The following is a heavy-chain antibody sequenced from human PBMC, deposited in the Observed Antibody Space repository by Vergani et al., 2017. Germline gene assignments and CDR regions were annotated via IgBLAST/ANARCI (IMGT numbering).Heavy chain of an antibody. V-gene: IGHV4-34*01. Sequence: QVQLQQWGAGLLKPSETLSLTCAVYGGSFSGYYWSWIRQPPGKGLEWIGEINHSGSTNYNPSLKSRFTISVDTSKNQFSLKLSSVTAADTAVHYCARVKKSSTNRPTRYYYYMDVWGKGTTVTVSS. CDR1: GGSFSGYY. D-gene: IGHD1-14*01. J-gene: IGHJ6*03. CDR3: ARVKKSSTNRPTRYYYYMDV. CDR2: INHSGST.